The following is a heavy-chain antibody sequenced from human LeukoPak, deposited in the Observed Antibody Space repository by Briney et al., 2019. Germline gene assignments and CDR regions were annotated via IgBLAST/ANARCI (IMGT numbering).Heavy chain of an antibody. CDR1: GGTFSSYA. V-gene: IGHV1-69*13. Sequence: SVKVSCKASGGTFSSYAISWARQAPGQGPEWMGGIIPIFGTANYAQKFQGRVTITADESTSTAYMELSSLRSEDTAVYYCARVGFGEDYYYMDVWGKGTTVTVSS. J-gene: IGHJ6*03. D-gene: IGHD3-10*01. CDR3: ARVGFGEDYYYMDV. CDR2: IIPIFGTA.